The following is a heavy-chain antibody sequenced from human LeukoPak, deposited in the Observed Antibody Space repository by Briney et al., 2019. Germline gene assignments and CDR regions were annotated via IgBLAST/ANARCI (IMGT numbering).Heavy chain of an antibody. CDR3: ARYYSSGSTGGYYFDY. J-gene: IGHJ4*02. D-gene: IGHD6-19*01. CDR1: GGSFSGYY. CDR2: INHSGST. Sequence: NPSETLSLTCAVYGGSFSGYYWSWIRQPPGKGLEWIGEINHSGSTNYNPSLKSRVTISVDTSKNQFSLKLSSVTAADTAVYYCARYYSSGSTGGYYFDYWGQGTLVTVSS. V-gene: IGHV4-34*01.